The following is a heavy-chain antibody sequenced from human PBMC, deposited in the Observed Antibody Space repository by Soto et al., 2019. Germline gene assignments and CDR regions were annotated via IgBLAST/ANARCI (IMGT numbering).Heavy chain of an antibody. Sequence: QVQLVQSGAEVKKPGSSVKVSCKASGGTFSSYAISWVRQAPGQGLEWMGGIIPIFGTANYAQKFQGRVTITADESTSTAYMELSSLRSEDTAVYYCASKGGDGYNYPDYFDYWCQGPLVTVSS. V-gene: IGHV1-69*01. J-gene: IGHJ4*02. D-gene: IGHD5-12*01. CDR3: ASKGGDGYNYPDYFDY. CDR1: GGTFSSYA. CDR2: IIPIFGTA.